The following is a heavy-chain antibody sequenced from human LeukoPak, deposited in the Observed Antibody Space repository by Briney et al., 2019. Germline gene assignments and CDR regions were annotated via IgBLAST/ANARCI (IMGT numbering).Heavy chain of an antibody. J-gene: IGHJ6*03. CDR1: GFTFSRYS. Sequence: GGSLRLSCGVSGFTFSRYSMCWVRQAPGKGLEWASFISSSSSYIYYADSVKGRFTISRDYAKNSLYLQMNSLRAEDTAVYYCARDTGGIYYYYYYMDVWGKGTTVTISS. CDR2: ISSSSSYI. D-gene: IGHD2-8*02. V-gene: IGHV3-21*01. CDR3: ARDTGGIYYYYYYMDV.